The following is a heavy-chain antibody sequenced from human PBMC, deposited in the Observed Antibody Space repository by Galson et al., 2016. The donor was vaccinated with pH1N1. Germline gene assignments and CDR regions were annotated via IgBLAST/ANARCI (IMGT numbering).Heavy chain of an antibody. D-gene: IGHD6-19*01. CDR2: IYSGGKT. V-gene: IGHV3-53*01. CDR3: AATVPGTAYFDY. Sequence: SLRLSCAASGVTVTTYYMSWVRQAPGKGLEWVSVIYSGGKTYHADPVRGRFTISRDNGKKTVFLDMNTLRAEDTAVYYCAATVPGTAYFDYWGQGTMVTVSS. J-gene: IGHJ4*02. CDR1: GVTVTTYY.